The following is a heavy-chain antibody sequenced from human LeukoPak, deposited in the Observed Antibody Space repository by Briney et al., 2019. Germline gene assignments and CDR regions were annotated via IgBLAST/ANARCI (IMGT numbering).Heavy chain of an antibody. D-gene: IGHD6-6*01. J-gene: IGHJ4*02. CDR3: AKEYSSSSDY. V-gene: IGHV3-23*01. CDR1: GFTFDDYG. CDR2: ISGSGGST. Sequence: GGSLRLSCAASGFTFDDYGMSWVRQAPGKGLEWVSAISGSGGSTYYADSVKGRFTISRDKSKNTLYLQMNSLRAEDTAVYYCAKEYSSSSDYWGQGTLVTVSS.